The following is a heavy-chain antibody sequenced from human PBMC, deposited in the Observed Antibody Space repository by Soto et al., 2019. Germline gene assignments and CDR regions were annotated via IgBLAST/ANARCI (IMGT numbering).Heavy chain of an antibody. CDR1: GFTFSDHY. Sequence: PGGSLRLSCAASGFTFSDHYMDWVRQAPGKGLEWVGRSKNKADSYTTEYAASVKGRFTISRDGSKNSLFLQMNSLKTEDTAGYYCTVWGSGNDFGAAWGQGILVTVSS. CDR2: SKNKADSYTT. V-gene: IGHV3-72*01. D-gene: IGHD3-10*01. J-gene: IGHJ4*02. CDR3: TVWGSGNDFGAA.